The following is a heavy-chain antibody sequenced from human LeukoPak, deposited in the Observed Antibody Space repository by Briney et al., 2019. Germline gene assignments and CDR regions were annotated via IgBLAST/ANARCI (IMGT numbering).Heavy chain of an antibody. V-gene: IGHV1-2*06. J-gene: IGHJ6*03. D-gene: IGHD3-10*01. CDR1: GYTFTGYY. Sequence: GASVKVSCKASGYTFTGYYMHWVRQAPGQGLEWMGRINPNSGGTNYAQKFQGRVTMTRDTSISTAYMEPSRLRSDDTAVYYCARGVRGVSYYYYYYMDVWGKGTTVTVSS. CDR2: INPNSGGT. CDR3: ARGVRGVSYYYYYYMDV.